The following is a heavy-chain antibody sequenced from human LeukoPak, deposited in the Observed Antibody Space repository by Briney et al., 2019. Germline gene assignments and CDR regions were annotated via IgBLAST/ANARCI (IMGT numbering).Heavy chain of an antibody. J-gene: IGHJ5*02. CDR1: GYSFTSYW. D-gene: IGHD3-3*01. V-gene: IGHV5-51*01. Sequence: TGESLKISCKGSGYSFTSYWIGWVRQMPGKGLEWMGIIYPGDSDTRYSPSFQGQVTISADKSISTAYLQWSSLKASDTATYYCARLYDFWSGYNWFDPWGQGTLVTVSS. CDR3: ARLYDFWSGYNWFDP. CDR2: IYPGDSDT.